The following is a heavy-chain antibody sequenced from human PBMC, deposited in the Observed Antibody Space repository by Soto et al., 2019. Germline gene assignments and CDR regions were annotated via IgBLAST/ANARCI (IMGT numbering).Heavy chain of an antibody. J-gene: IGHJ3*01. D-gene: IGHD4-17*01. CDR1: GFIFNNYA. Sequence: PGGSLRLSCAASGFIFNNYAMSWVRQAPGKGLEWVSGISASGSRTFYADSVKGRFTVSRDFSKSTLSLQMDSLRAEDTAVYFCGKDPNGDYVGGFEFWGPGTMVTVSS. CDR3: GKDPNGDYVGGFEF. CDR2: ISASGSRT. V-gene: IGHV3-23*01.